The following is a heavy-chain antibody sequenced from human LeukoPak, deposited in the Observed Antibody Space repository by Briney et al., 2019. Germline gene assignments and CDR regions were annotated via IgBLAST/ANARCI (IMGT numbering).Heavy chain of an antibody. CDR1: GFTFSSYA. CDR2: ISGSGDNT. CDR3: AKENLLPSAGTLGS. D-gene: IGHD6-13*01. J-gene: IGHJ5*02. V-gene: IGHV3-23*01. Sequence: GGSLGLSFEPLGFTFSSYAMSGVGQAPGKGLGGFSGISGSGDNTYYADSVKGRFTISRDNSKNTLDLQMNSLRAEDTAIYYCAKENLLPSAGTLGSWGQGTLVTVSS.